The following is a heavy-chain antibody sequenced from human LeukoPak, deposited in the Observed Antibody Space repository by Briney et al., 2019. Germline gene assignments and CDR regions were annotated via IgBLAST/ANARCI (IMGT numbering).Heavy chain of an antibody. CDR1: GGSISSYY. CDR3: AAPRASEDAFDI. CDR2: IYYSGST. J-gene: IGHJ3*02. V-gene: IGHV4-59*12. Sequence: SETLSLTCTVSGGSISSYYWSWIRQPPGKGLEWIGYIYYSGSTNYNPSLKSRVTISVDTSKNQFSLKLSSVTAADTAVYYCAAPRASEDAFDIWGQGTMVTVSS.